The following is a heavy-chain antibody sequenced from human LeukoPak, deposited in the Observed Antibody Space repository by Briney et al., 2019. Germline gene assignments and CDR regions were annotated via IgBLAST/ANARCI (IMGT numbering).Heavy chain of an antibody. Sequence: SQTLLLTCAISGDSLFTNSVAWNWIRQSPSRGLEWLGGTYYRSKWSFDYALSVKSRITISADTSKNHFSLQLSSVTPDDTALYYCARGKYTSFDNWGQGTLVTVSS. CDR3: ARGKYTSFDN. J-gene: IGHJ4*02. D-gene: IGHD2-2*01. CDR2: TYYRSKWSF. V-gene: IGHV6-1*01. CDR1: GDSLFTNSVA.